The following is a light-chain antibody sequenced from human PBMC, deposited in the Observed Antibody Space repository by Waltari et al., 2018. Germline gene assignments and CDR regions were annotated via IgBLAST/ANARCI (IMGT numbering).Light chain of an antibody. V-gene: IGKV3-15*01. J-gene: IGKJ2*02. CDR2: GAS. CDR3: QQYNNCPPWT. Sequence: EIVMTQSPATLSVSPGERATLSCRPSQSVSSNLAWYQQKPGQAPRLLIYGASTRATGIPARFSGSGSGTEFTLTISSLQSEDFAVYYCQQYNNCPPWTFGQGTKLEIK. CDR1: QSVSSN.